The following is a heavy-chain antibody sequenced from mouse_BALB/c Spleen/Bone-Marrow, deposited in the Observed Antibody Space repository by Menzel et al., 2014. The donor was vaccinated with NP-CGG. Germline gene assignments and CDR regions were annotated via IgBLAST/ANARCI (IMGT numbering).Heavy chain of an antibody. CDR1: GFTFTDYY. CDR3: ARDENVGIYWYFDV. J-gene: IGHJ1*01. CDR2: IRNKAKGYTT. V-gene: IGHV7-3*02. Sequence: EVKLVESGGGLVQPGGSLRLSCAPSGFTFTDYYMSWVRQPPGKALEWLGFIRNKAKGYTTDYSASVKGRFTISRDNSQSISYLQVNTLRAEDSATYYCARDENVGIYWYFDVWGAGTTVTVSS.